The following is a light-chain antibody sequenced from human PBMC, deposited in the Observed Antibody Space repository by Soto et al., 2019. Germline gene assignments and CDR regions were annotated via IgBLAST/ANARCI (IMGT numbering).Light chain of an antibody. CDR3: QHYDHLPIT. J-gene: IGKJ5*01. V-gene: IGKV1-33*01. Sequence: IRMTQSPSSLSASTGDRVTITCRASQGISSYLAWYQQKPGKAPKLLIYDASNLETGVPSRFSGSGSGTDFTFTISSLQPEDIATYYWQHYDHLPITFGQGTRLEIK. CDR2: DAS. CDR1: QGISSY.